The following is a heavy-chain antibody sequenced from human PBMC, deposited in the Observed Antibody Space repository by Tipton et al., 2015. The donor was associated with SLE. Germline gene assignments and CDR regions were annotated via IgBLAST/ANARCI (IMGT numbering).Heavy chain of an antibody. V-gene: IGHV1-2*02. D-gene: IGHD3-10*02. CDR1: GYTFIDYY. CDR3: ARDTRVFGELFRDI. CDR2: INPYSGDT. Sequence: QSGAEVKKPGASVKVSCKASGYTFIDYYMHWVRQAPGQGLEWMGWINPYSGDTNYAQKFQGRVTMTRDTSISTAYMELSRLRSDDTAVYYCARDTRVFGELFRDIWGQGTMVTVPS. J-gene: IGHJ3*02.